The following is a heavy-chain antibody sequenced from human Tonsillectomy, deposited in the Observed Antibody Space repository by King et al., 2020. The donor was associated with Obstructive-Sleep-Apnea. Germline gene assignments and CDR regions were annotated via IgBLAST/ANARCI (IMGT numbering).Heavy chain of an antibody. Sequence: VQLVESGAEVKKPGASVKVSCKASGYTFSTYGVSWVRQAPGQGLEWMGWISTYNGNTNYAQNLQGRVTMTTDTSTSTAYMELRSLRSDDTAVYYCARDKGFGEFFYWGQGTLVTVSS. V-gene: IGHV1-18*01. J-gene: IGHJ4*02. CDR3: ARDKGFGEFFY. CDR2: ISTYNGNT. D-gene: IGHD3-10*01. CDR1: GYTFSTYG.